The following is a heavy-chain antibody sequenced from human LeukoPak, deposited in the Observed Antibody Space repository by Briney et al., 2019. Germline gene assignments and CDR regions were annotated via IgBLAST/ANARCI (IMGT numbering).Heavy chain of an antibody. Sequence: GGSLRLSCAASGFNFGEFWMAWVRQTPGKGLEWVSAISGSGRSTYYADSVKGRFTISRDNSKNTLYLQMNSLRAEDTAVYYCAKEEGIVGATLGDYWGQGTLVTVSS. CDR3: AKEEGIVGATLGDY. J-gene: IGHJ4*02. CDR2: ISGSGRST. CDR1: GFNFGEFW. V-gene: IGHV3-23*01. D-gene: IGHD1-26*01.